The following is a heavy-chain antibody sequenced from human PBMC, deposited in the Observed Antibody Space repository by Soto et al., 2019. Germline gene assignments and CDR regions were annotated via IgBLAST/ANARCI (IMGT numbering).Heavy chain of an antibody. CDR2: ISAHNGNT. D-gene: IGHD3-10*01. Sequence: QVHLVQSGAEVKKPGASVKVSCKASGYTFTSYGITWVRQAPGQGLAWMGWISAHNGNTDYAQKLQGRVIVNRDTSTSTAYMELRSLISDDTAVYYCARGRYGEYWGQGALVTVSS. CDR1: GYTFTSYG. CDR3: ARGRYGEY. J-gene: IGHJ4*02. V-gene: IGHV1-18*01.